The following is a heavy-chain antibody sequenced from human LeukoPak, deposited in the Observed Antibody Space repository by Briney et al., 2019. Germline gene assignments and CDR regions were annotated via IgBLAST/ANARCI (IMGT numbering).Heavy chain of an antibody. D-gene: IGHD5-24*01. CDR2: INTDTGNP. CDR1: GYTFTTSA. CDR3: GRAERWLQNDA. V-gene: IGHV7-4-1*02. J-gene: IGHJ5*02. Sequence: ASVKVSCKASGYTFTTSAINWVRQAPGQGLEWMGWINTDTGNPTYAQGFTGRFVFSLDTSVSTAYLQISSLKADDTAVYYCGRAERWLQNDAWGQGTLVTVSS.